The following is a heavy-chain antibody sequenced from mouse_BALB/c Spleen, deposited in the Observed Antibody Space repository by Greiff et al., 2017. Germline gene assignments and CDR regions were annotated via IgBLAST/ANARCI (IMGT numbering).Heavy chain of an antibody. CDR3: ARGPYYYGSEYYFDY. V-gene: IGHV5-17*02. CDR2: ISSGSSTI. CDR1: GFTFSSFG. Sequence: DVHLVESGGGLVQPGGSRKLSCAASGFTFSSFGMHWVRQAPEKGLEWVAYISSGSSTIYYADTVKGRFTISRDNPKNTLFLQMTSLRSEDTAMYYCARGPYYYGSEYYFDYWGQGTTLTVSS. D-gene: IGHD1-1*01. J-gene: IGHJ2*01.